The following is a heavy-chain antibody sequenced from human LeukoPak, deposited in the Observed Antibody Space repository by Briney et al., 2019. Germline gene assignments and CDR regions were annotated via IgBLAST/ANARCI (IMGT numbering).Heavy chain of an antibody. Sequence: SETLSLTCAVYGGSFSGYYWSWIRQPPGKGLEWIGEINHSGSTNYNPSLKSRVTISVDTSKNQFSLKLTSVTAADTAVYYCARANVVTASDYWGQGTLVTVAS. CDR2: INHSGST. CDR3: ARANVVTASDY. V-gene: IGHV4-34*01. J-gene: IGHJ4*02. D-gene: IGHD2-21*02. CDR1: GGSFSGYY.